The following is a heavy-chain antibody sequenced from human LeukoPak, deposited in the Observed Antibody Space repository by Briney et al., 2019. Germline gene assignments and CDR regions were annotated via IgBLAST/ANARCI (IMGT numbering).Heavy chain of an antibody. V-gene: IGHV3-48*04. CDR2: ISSSSSTV. D-gene: IGHD2-8*01. Sequence: GGSLRLSCAASGFIFSTSTMNWVRQAPGKGLEWVSYISSSSSTVFHADSVKGRFTISRDNAKGSLFLHMNSLRAEDTAIYYCVRDSYYAFDIWGQGTVVAVSS. J-gene: IGHJ3*02. CDR3: VRDSYYAFDI. CDR1: GFIFSTST.